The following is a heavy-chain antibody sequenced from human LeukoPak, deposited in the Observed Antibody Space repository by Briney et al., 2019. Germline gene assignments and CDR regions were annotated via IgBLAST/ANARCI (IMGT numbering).Heavy chain of an antibody. V-gene: IGHV3-30-3*01. CDR3: ARPPWGYDSSGYFRPYFDY. Sequence: QPGRSLRLSCAASGFTFSSYAMHWVRQAPGKGLEWVAVISYDGSNKYYADPVKGRFTISRDNSKNTLYLQMNSLRAEDTAVYYCARPPWGYDSSGYFRPYFDYWGQGTLVTVSS. CDR2: ISYDGSNK. CDR1: GFTFSSYA. D-gene: IGHD3-22*01. J-gene: IGHJ4*02.